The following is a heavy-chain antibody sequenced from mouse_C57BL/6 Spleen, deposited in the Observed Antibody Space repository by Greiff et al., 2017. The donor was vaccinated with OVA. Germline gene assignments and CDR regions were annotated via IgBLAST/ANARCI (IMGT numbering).Heavy chain of an antibody. V-gene: IGHV1-80*01. CDR2: IYPGDGDT. CDR3: ARKAYYGSSYGYFDV. Sequence: QVQLQQSGAELVKPGASVKISCKASGYAFSSYWMNWVKQRPGKGLEWIGQIYPGDGDTNYNGKFKGKATLTADKSSSTAYMQLSSLTSEDYAVYFCARKAYYGSSYGYFDVWGTGTTVTVSS. J-gene: IGHJ1*03. CDR1: GYAFSSYW. D-gene: IGHD1-1*01.